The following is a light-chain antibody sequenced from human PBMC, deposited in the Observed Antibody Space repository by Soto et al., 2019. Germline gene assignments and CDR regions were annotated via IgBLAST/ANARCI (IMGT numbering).Light chain of an antibody. J-gene: IGKJ5*01. CDR3: QQYNNWPPVT. CDR1: QRVSSN. V-gene: IGKV3-15*01. CDR2: GAS. Sequence: EIVMTQSPATLSVSPGERVTLSCRASQRVSSNLAWYQQKPGQAPRLLISGASTRATGIPATFSGSGSGTEFTLTITTLQSEDFAVYYCQQYNNWPPVTFGQGTRLEIK.